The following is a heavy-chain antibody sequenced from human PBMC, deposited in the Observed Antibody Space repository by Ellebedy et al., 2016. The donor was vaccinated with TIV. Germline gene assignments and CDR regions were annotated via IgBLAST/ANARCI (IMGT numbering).Heavy chain of an antibody. J-gene: IGHJ4*02. CDR2: IRSKAFGGST. Sequence: PGGSLRLSCTASGFTFGDYAMTWFRQAPGKGLEWVGFIRSKAFGGSTEYAASVKGRFTVSRDDSKSIAYRQMNSLKTEDTAVYYCSRGRLEMTTTFDYWGQGTLVTVSS. CDR3: SRGRLEMTTTFDY. D-gene: IGHD5-24*01. V-gene: IGHV3-49*03. CDR1: GFTFGDYA.